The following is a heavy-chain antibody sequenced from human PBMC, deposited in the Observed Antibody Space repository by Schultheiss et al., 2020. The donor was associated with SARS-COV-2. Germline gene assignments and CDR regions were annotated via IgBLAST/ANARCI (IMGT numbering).Heavy chain of an antibody. CDR3: ARAAPYKGYYYGMDV. V-gene: IGHV4-34*01. Sequence: SETLSLTCAVYGGSFSGYYWSWIRQPPGKGLEWIGYIYYSGSTNYNPSLKSRVTISVDTSKNQFSLKLSSVTAADTAVYYCARAAPYKGYYYGMDVWGQGTTVTVSS. J-gene: IGHJ6*02. D-gene: IGHD1-14*01. CDR1: GGSFSGYY. CDR2: IYYSGST.